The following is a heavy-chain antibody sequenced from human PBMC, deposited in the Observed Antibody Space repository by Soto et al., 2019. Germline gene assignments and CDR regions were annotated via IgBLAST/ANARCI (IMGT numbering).Heavy chain of an antibody. J-gene: IGHJ4*02. V-gene: IGHV3-30-3*01. D-gene: IGHD4-4*01. Sequence: QVQLVESGGGVVQPGRSLRLSCAASGFTFSSYAMHWVRQAPGKGLEWVAVISYDGSNKYYADSVKGRFTISRDNSKNPLYLQMNSLRAEDTAVYYCASGNSHYFDYWGQGTLVTVSS. CDR2: ISYDGSNK. CDR1: GFTFSSYA. CDR3: ASGNSHYFDY.